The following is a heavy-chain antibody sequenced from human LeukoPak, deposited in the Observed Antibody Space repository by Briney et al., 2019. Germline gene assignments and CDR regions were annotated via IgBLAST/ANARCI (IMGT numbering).Heavy chain of an antibody. Sequence: GGSLRLSCAASGFTVSSNYMSWVRQAPGKGLEWVSVIYSGGSTYYADSVKGRFTISRDNSKNTLYLQMNSLRAEDTAVYYCARGYSSGWYAFDYWGQGTLVTVSS. D-gene: IGHD6-19*01. J-gene: IGHJ4*02. CDR3: ARGYSSGWYAFDY. CDR2: IYSGGST. V-gene: IGHV3-53*01. CDR1: GFTVSSNY.